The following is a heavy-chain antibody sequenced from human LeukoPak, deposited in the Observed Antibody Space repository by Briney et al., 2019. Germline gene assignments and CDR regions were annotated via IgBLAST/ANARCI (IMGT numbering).Heavy chain of an antibody. Sequence: PGGSLRLSCAASGFTFSSYAMSWVRQAPGKGLEWVSAISGSGGSTYYADSVKGRFTISRDNSKNTLYLQMNSLRAEDTAVYYCAKTLYDFWSGQGAFDIWGQGTMVTVSS. D-gene: IGHD3-3*01. J-gene: IGHJ3*02. CDR3: AKTLYDFWSGQGAFDI. V-gene: IGHV3-23*01. CDR2: ISGSGGST. CDR1: GFTFSSYA.